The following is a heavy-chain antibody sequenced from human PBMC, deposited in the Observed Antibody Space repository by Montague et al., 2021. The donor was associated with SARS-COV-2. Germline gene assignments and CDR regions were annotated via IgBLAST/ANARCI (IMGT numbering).Heavy chain of an antibody. CDR1: GFIFSAND. CDR3: AREMHDTVTRSWALDI. V-gene: IGHV3-13*01. Sequence: SVRVSCAASGFIFSANDFHWVRQGRGKGLEWVSAIGRRGDTYYTKSVRGRFTISSENAENSLILQMHSLRVGDTAVYYCAREMHDTVTRSWALDIWGQGTTVTVSP. CDR2: IGRRGDT. J-gene: IGHJ3*02. D-gene: IGHD3-9*01.